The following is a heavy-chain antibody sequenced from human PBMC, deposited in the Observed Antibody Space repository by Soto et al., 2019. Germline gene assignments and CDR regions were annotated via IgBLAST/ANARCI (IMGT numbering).Heavy chain of an antibody. CDR1: GFTFNTYS. D-gene: IGHD4-17*01. Sequence: GGSLRLSCEASGFTFNTYSMHWVRQPPGKGLEWLAAIWYDGTQKYYADSVKGRFIISRDNSKKTLYLEMNSLRAEDAAVYYCARAGGTTVTGLWHFDSWGQGTLVTVS. V-gene: IGHV3-33*01. CDR2: IWYDGTQK. J-gene: IGHJ4*02. CDR3: ARAGGTTVTGLWHFDS.